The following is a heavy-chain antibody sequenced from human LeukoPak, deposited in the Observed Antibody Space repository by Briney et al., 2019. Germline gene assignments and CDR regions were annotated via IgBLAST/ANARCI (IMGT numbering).Heavy chain of an antibody. CDR2: ISYDGSNK. V-gene: IGHV3-30*18. CDR3: AKVLSVTTPSFDY. J-gene: IGHJ4*02. D-gene: IGHD4-17*01. CDR1: GFTFSSYG. Sequence: GGSLRLSCAASGFTFSSYGMHWVRQAPGKGLEWVAVISYDGSNKYYADSVKGRFTISRDNSKNTLYLQMNSLRAEDTAVHYCAKVLSVTTPSFDYWGQGTLVTVSS.